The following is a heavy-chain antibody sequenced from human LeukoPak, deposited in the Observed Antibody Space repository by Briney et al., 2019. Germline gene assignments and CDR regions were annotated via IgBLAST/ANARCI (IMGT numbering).Heavy chain of an antibody. V-gene: IGHV1-2*02. Sequence: ASVTVSCKASGYTFTGHYMHWVRQAPGQGLEWMGWINPNSGGTNYAQKFQGRVTMTRDTSISTAYMELSRLRSDDTAVYYCARDYEVGAMGWGQGTLVTVSS. D-gene: IGHD1-26*01. CDR1: GYTFTGHY. CDR2: INPNSGGT. CDR3: ARDYEVGAMG. J-gene: IGHJ4*02.